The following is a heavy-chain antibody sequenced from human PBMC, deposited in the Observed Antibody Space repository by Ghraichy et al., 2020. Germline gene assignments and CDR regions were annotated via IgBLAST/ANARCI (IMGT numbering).Heavy chain of an antibody. J-gene: IGHJ4*02. D-gene: IGHD2-15*01. Sequence: SETLSLTCTVSGGSISSYYWSWIRQSPGKGLEWIGYIYYSGSTNYNPSLKSRVTISVDTSKNQFSLKLNSVTAADTAVYYCARSSCSGGSCRNLFDYWGQGTLVTVSS. V-gene: IGHV4-59*08. CDR3: ARSSCSGGSCRNLFDY. CDR2: IYYSGST. CDR1: GGSISSYY.